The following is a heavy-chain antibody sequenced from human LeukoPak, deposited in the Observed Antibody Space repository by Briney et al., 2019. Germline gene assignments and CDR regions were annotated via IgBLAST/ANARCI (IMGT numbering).Heavy chain of an antibody. Sequence: PGGSLRLSCAASGFIFDDYGMSWVRQAPGKGLEWVSGINWNGGSKGYEDLIKARFTFPRDKAKNSLYLQMNSLRAEDTALYYCARDLESRGSYSVDYWGLGTLVTVSS. V-gene: IGHV3-20*04. CDR1: GFIFDDYG. D-gene: IGHD1-26*01. CDR2: INWNGGSK. CDR3: ARDLESRGSYSVDY. J-gene: IGHJ4*02.